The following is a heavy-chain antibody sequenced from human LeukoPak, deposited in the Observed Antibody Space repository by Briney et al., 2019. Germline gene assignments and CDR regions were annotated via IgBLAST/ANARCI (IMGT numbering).Heavy chain of an antibody. CDR1: GYAFTSYG. Sequence: ASVKVSCKASGYAFTSYGISWVRHAPGQGLEWMGWISAYNGNTNYAQKLQGRVTMTTDTSTSTAYMELRSLRSDDAAVYYCARRGYSGFSDDYWGQGTLVTVSS. D-gene: IGHD5-12*01. CDR2: ISAYNGNT. J-gene: IGHJ4*02. V-gene: IGHV1-18*01. CDR3: ARRGYSGFSDDY.